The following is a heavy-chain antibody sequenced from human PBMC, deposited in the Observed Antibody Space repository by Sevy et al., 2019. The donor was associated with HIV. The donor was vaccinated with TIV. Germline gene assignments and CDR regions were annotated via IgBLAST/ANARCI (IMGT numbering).Heavy chain of an antibody. V-gene: IGHV3-7*04. Sequence: GGSLRLSCAASGFTFSTYWMHWVRLAPGKGLEWVANIKQDESEKYYVASGKGRFTISRDNAKNSLYLQMNSLRPGDTAVYYCARGNSGSFDYWGQGTLVTVSS. CDR1: GFTFSTYW. D-gene: IGHD3-22*01. CDR3: ARGNSGSFDY. CDR2: IKQDESEK. J-gene: IGHJ4*02.